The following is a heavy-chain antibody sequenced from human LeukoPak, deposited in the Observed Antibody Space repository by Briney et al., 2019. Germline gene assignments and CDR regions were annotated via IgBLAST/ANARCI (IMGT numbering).Heavy chain of an antibody. CDR2: INPNSGGT. Sequence: GASVKVSCKASGYTFTGYYMHWVRQAPGQGLEWVGWINPNSGGTNYIQKFQGRVTMTRVTSISTVYMELSRLTSDDTAIYYCARDGDTSMVTGDYWGQGTLVTVSS. J-gene: IGHJ4*02. CDR3: ARDGDTSMVTGDY. V-gene: IGHV1-2*02. CDR1: GYTFTGYY. D-gene: IGHD5-18*01.